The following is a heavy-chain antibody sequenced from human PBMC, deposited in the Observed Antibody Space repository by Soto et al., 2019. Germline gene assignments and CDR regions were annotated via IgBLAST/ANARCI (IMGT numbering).Heavy chain of an antibody. CDR2: INSDGSST. CDR1: GFTFSSYW. V-gene: IGHV3-74*01. CDR3: ARGGLYFDS. J-gene: IGHJ4*02. Sequence: EGALRLSCAASGFTFSSYWMHWVRQTPGKGLVWVSRINSDGSSTYYADSVTGRFTISRDNAKNTLYLQMNSLRAEDTAVYYCARGGLYFDSWGQGTLVTVS.